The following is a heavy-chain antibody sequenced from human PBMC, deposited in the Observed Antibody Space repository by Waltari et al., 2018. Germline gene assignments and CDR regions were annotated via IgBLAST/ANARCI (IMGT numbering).Heavy chain of an antibody. CDR2: IIPIFGTA. Sequence: QVQLVQSGAEVKTPGSSVKVSCKASGGTFSSYAISWVRQAPGQGLEWMGGIIPIFGTANYAQKFQGRVTITADESTSTAYMELSSLRSEDTAVYYCARDSGYYGSGSYYNPLDYWGQGTLVTVSS. CDR1: GGTFSSYA. D-gene: IGHD3-10*01. J-gene: IGHJ4*02. V-gene: IGHV1-69*01. CDR3: ARDSGYYGSGSYYNPLDY.